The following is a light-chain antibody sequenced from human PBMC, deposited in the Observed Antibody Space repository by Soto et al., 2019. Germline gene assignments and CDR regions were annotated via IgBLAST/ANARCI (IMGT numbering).Light chain of an antibody. J-gene: IGKJ1*01. CDR1: QSVTGSY. CDR2: GAS. CDR3: QHYGSSSWT. Sequence: EIVLTQSPGTLSLSSGERASLSCRASQSVTGSYLAWYQQKPGQAPRLLIYGASTRATGMPDRFSGSGSGTDFTLTISRLEPEDFAVYHCQHYGSSSWTFGQGTKVEIK. V-gene: IGKV3-20*01.